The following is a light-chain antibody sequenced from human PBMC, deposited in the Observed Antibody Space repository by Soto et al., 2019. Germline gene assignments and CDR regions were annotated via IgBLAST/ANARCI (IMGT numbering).Light chain of an antibody. J-gene: IGLJ1*01. CDR2: GNS. CDR3: QSYDSRLSGYV. CDR1: SSNIGAGYD. V-gene: IGLV1-40*01. Sequence: QSVLTQPPSVSGAPGQRVTISCTGSSSNIGAGYDVHWYQQLPGTAPKLLIYGNSNRPSGVPDRFSGSKSGTSASLAITGLQAEYEADYYCQSYDSRLSGYVFGTGTKVTVI.